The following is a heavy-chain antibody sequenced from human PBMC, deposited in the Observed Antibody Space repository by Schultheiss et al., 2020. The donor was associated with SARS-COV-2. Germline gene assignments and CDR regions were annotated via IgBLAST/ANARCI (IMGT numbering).Heavy chain of an antibody. CDR1: GGSFSGYY. Sequence: GSLRLSCAVYGGSFSGYYWSWIRQPPGKGLEWIGEINHSGSTNYNPSLKSRVTISVDTSKNQFSLKLSSVTAADTAVYYCAKDKGAMVSYFDYWGQGTLVTVSS. CDR2: INHSGST. J-gene: IGHJ4*02. V-gene: IGHV4-34*01. D-gene: IGHD5-18*01. CDR3: AKDKGAMVSYFDY.